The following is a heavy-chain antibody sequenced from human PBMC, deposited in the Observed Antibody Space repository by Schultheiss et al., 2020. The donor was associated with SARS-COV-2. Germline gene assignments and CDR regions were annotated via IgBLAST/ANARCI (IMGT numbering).Heavy chain of an antibody. V-gene: IGHV4-31*03. D-gene: IGHD1-1*01. Sequence: SETLSLTCTVSGDSISSGDYYWSWIRQHPGKGLEWIGNIYYSGNTYYNPSLKSRLTISVDTSRNQFSLKLTSVTAADTAVYYCARVPGYYGMDVWGQGTTVTVSS. CDR3: ARVPGYYGMDV. CDR1: GDSISSGDYY. CDR2: IYYSGNT. J-gene: IGHJ6*02.